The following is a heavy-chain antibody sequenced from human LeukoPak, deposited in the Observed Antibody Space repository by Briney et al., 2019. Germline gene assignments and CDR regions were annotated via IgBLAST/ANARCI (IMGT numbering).Heavy chain of an antibody. D-gene: IGHD1-26*01. J-gene: IGHJ4*02. CDR2: ISSSSSYI. CDR1: GFTFSSYT. V-gene: IGHV3-21*01. CDR3: ARGVGATPAFSDY. Sequence: GGSLRLSCAASGFTFSSYTINWVRQAPGKGLEWVSSISSSSSYIYYADSMKGRITVSRDNAKNSLYLQMNSLRAEDAAVYYCARGVGATPAFSDYWGQGTLVTVSS.